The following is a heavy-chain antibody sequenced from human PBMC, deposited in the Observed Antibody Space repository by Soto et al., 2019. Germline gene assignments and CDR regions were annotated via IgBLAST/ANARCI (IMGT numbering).Heavy chain of an antibody. J-gene: IGHJ6*02. V-gene: IGHV4-4*07. CDR2: IYMIGRT. Sequence: QVQLQESGPRLVKPSETLSLTCTVSGGSMRHYYWSWIRQPAGKGLEWIGRIYMIGRTDYNPSLPSRVSMSLDTSPKQSSLALRSATAADTAVYSCAREMQFYDDNGDDYYYYAMDVWGRGTTVTVSS. CDR3: AREMQFYDDNGDDYYYYAMDV. CDR1: GGSMRHYY. D-gene: IGHD4-17*01.